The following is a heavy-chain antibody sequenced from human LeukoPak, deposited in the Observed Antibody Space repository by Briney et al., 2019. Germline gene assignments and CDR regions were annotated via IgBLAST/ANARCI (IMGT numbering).Heavy chain of an antibody. V-gene: IGHV3-53*01. Sequence: PGGSLRLSCAVSGFIVSSYYLSWVRQAPGKRLEWLSVIYRGGNTYYAASVKGRFTISRDNSKNTLYLQMNGLRDEDTAVYYCATRREVPLRWWSFDLWGGGTLVTVSS. J-gene: IGHJ2*01. CDR1: GFIVSSYY. CDR2: IYRGGNT. D-gene: IGHD4-23*01. CDR3: ATRREVPLRWWSFDL.